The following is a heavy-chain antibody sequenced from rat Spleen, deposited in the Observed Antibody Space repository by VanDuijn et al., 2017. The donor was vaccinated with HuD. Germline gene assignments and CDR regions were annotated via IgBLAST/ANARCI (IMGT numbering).Heavy chain of an antibody. Sequence: EVQLVESGGGLVQPGRSMKLSCAASGFTFSDYGMAWVLQAPTKGLEWVASISYDGGSTYYRDSVKGRFTISRDNAKSTLYLQMESLRSEDTATYYCAKDMTTVPRYYWYFDFWGPGTMVTVSS. J-gene: IGHJ1*01. CDR2: ISYDGGST. V-gene: IGHV5-20*01. CDR1: GFTFSDYG. D-gene: IGHD1-1*01. CDR3: AKDMTTVPRYYWYFDF.